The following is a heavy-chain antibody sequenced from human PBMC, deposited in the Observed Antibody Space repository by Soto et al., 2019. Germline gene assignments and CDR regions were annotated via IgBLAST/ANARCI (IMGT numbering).Heavy chain of an antibody. V-gene: IGHV3-21*01. D-gene: IGHD4-17*01. Sequence: EVQLVESGGGLVKPGGSLRLSCEASGFTFSSYGMDWVRQAPGRGLEWVSSISTSSTYIFYGDSLKGRFTISRDNAKNSLYLQMNSLRAEDTAVYYCVRLAVQFTVTTDLCLWGRGTLVTVSS. CDR1: GFTFSSYG. CDR3: VRLAVQFTVTTDLCL. CDR2: ISTSSTYI. J-gene: IGHJ4*02.